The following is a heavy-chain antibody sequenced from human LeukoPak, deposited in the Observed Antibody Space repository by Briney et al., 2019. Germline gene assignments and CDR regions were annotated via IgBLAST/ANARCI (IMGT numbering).Heavy chain of an antibody. D-gene: IGHD3-10*01. CDR3: AREGAEVRGVLVKYYFDY. J-gene: IGHJ4*02. V-gene: IGHV4-4*07. CDR1: GGSISGYY. CDR2: IYTTGST. Sequence: SETLSLTCTVSGGSISGYYWSWIRQPAAKGLEWIGRIYTTGSTNYNPSLKSRVTMSVDTSKNQFSLKLTSVTAADTAVYYCAREGAEVRGVLVKYYFDYWGQGALVTVSS.